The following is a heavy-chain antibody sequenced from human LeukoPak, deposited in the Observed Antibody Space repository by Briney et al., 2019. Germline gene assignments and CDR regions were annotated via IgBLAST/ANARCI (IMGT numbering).Heavy chain of an antibody. CDR2: ISGSGGNT. CDR1: GFTFSSHG. CDR3: AKLSGYSSGWFDP. D-gene: IGHD6-19*01. V-gene: IGHV3-23*01. Sequence: PGGSLRLSCAASGFTFSSHGMNWVRQAPGKGLEWVSGISGSGGNTYYADSVKGRFTISRDNSKNTLYLQMNSLRAEDTAVYYCAKLSGYSSGWFDPWGQGTLVTVSS. J-gene: IGHJ5*02.